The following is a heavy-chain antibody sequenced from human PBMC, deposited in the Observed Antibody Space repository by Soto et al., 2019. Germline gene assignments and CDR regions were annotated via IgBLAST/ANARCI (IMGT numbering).Heavy chain of an antibody. J-gene: IGHJ6*02. CDR2: INPKSGGT. CDR1: GYSFTDYH. V-gene: IGHV1-2*04. CDR3: ARGHSTDCSNGVCSFFYNHEMDV. Sequence: EASVKVSCKASGYSFTDYHIHWVRQAPGQGLEWLGRINPKSGGTSTAQKFQGWVTMTRDRSISTVYMELTGLRSDDTAVYFCARGHSTDCSNGVCSFFYNHEMDVWGQGTTVTVSS. D-gene: IGHD2-8*01.